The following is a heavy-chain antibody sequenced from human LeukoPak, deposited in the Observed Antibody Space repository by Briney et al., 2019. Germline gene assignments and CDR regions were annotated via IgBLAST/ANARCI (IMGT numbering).Heavy chain of an antibody. J-gene: IGHJ4*02. Sequence: GGSLRLSCAASGFTFSSYEMNWVRQAPGKGLEWVAYIGNSGTTIYYADSVKGRFTISRDNTKNSLYLQMNSLRAEDTAVYYCARGGGSYPFFDYWGQGTLVTVSS. CDR2: IGNSGTTI. CDR1: GFTFSSYE. D-gene: IGHD1-26*01. CDR3: ARGGGSYPFFDY. V-gene: IGHV3-48*03.